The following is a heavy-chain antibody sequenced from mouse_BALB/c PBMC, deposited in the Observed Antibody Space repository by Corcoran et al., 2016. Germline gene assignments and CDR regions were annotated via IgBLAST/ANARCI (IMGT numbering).Heavy chain of an antibody. CDR3: ARWGLRLWYFDV. CDR1: GYSITSGYY. J-gene: IGHJ1*01. D-gene: IGHD2-4*01. V-gene: IGHV3-6*02. CDR2: RSYDGSN. Sequence: DVQLQESGPGLVKPSQSLSLTCSVTGYSITSGYYWNWIRQFPGTKMEWMGYRSYDGSNNYNPSLKNRISIHRDTSKNQFFLKLNSVTTEDTATYYCARWGLRLWYFDVWGAGTTVTVSS.